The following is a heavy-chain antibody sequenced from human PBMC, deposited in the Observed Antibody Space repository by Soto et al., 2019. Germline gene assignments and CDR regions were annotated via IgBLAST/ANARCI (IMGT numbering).Heavy chain of an antibody. CDR3: ARHYSSGSRNWFDP. Sequence: SETLSLTCSVSGGSINSSSYFWGWVRQPPGKGLEWIGSIYYSGSTYYNPSLRSRVTISVDTSKNQFSLKLSSVTAADTAVFYCARHYSSGSRNWFDPWGQGTLVTVSP. J-gene: IGHJ5*02. CDR1: GGSINSSSYF. D-gene: IGHD6-19*01. V-gene: IGHV4-39*01. CDR2: IYYSGST.